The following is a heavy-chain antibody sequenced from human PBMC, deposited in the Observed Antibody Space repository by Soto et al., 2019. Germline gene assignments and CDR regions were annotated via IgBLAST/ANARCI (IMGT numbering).Heavy chain of an antibody. Sequence: GGSLRLSCAAPGFTFSSYDMHWVRQATGKGLEWVSAIGTAGDTYYPGSVKGRFTISRENAKNSLYLQMNSLRAGDTAVYYCARGGDFWSGYSPYYFDYWGQGTLVTVSS. CDR2: IGTAGDT. D-gene: IGHD3-3*01. CDR3: ARGGDFWSGYSPYYFDY. J-gene: IGHJ4*02. V-gene: IGHV3-13*01. CDR1: GFTFSSYD.